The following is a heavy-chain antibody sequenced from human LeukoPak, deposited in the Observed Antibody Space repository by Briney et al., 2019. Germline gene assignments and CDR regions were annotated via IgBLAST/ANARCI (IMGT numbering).Heavy chain of an antibody. CDR3: AKGRARIAAASDY. J-gene: IGHJ4*02. CDR1: GFTFSSFA. Sequence: PGGSLRLSCAASGFTFSSFAMSWVRQAPGKGLEWGSVISGSGGNTYYADSVKGRFTISRDNSKNTLYLQMNSLRAEDTAVYYCAKGRARIAAASDYWGQGTLVTVSS. D-gene: IGHD6-13*01. V-gene: IGHV3-23*01. CDR2: ISGSGGNT.